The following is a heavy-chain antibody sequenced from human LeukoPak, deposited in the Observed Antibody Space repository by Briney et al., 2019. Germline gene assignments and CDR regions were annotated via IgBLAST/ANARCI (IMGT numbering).Heavy chain of an antibody. CDR3: ARALLLRAHFDY. Sequence: GGSLRLSCAASGFTVSSNYMSWVPQAPGKGLEWVSVIYSGGSTYYADSVKGRFTISRDNSKNTLYLQMNSLRAEDTAVYYCARALLLRAHFDYWGQGTLVTVSS. J-gene: IGHJ4*02. CDR1: GFTVSSNY. D-gene: IGHD3-10*01. V-gene: IGHV3-66*02. CDR2: IYSGGST.